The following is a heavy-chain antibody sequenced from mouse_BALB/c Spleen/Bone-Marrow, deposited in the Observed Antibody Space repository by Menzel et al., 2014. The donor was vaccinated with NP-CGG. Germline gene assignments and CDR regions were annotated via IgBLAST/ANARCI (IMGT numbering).Heavy chain of an antibody. J-gene: IGHJ2*01. CDR2: IDPYSGGT. D-gene: IGHD2-1*01. V-gene: IGHV1-42*01. CDR1: GYSFTGYN. Sequence: EVQLQQSGPELEKPGASVKISCKASGYSFTGYNMNWVKQSNEKSLEWIGNIDPYSGGTSYNQKFKGKATLTVDKSSSTAYMQLKSLTSEDSAVYYCARSWVNYFDYWGQGTTLTVSS. CDR3: ARSWVNYFDY.